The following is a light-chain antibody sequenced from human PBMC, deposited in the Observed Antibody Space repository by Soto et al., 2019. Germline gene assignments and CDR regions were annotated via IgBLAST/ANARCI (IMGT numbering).Light chain of an antibody. V-gene: IGKV1-12*01. Sequence: DIQMTQSPSSVSASVGDRVTITCRASQGISSWLAWYQQKPGKAPKLLIYTASTLHSGVPSRFSGSGSGTDFTLTISSLQPDDFATYYCQQFAISTTFGQGTKVEVK. CDR2: TAS. CDR3: QQFAISTT. J-gene: IGKJ1*01. CDR1: QGISSW.